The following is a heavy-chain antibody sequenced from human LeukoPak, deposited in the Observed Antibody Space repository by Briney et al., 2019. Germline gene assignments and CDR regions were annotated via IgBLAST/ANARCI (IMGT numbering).Heavy chain of an antibody. CDR3: SLARSEYHYGMDV. Sequence: SQTLSLTCAISGDSVPSISVAWNWIRQSPSRGLEWLGRTYYRSKWHYEYAVSVKSRINISPDTSKNQFSLQLTSVTPEDTAVYYCSLARSEYHYGMDVWGQGTTVTVSS. CDR2: TYYRSKWHY. CDR1: GDSVPSISVA. J-gene: IGHJ6*02. V-gene: IGHV6-1*01.